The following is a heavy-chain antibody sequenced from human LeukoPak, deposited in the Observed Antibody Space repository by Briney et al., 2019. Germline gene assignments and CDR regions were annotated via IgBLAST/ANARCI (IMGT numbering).Heavy chain of an antibody. J-gene: IGHJ6*03. Sequence: ASVKVSCKASGYTFTSYDINWVRRATGQGLEWMGWMNPNSGNTGYAQKFQGRVTMTRDTSISTAYMELSSLRSEDTAVYYCARRMTRDYYYFDVWGKGTTVIISS. CDR1: GYTFTSYD. CDR2: MNPNSGNT. V-gene: IGHV1-8*01. CDR3: ARRMTRDYYYFDV.